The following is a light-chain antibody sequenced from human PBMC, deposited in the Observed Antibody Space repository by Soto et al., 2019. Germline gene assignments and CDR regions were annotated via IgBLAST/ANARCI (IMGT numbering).Light chain of an antibody. V-gene: IGKV2D-29*01. CDR1: QSLLHSDGKTC. CDR2: EVY. CDR3: VQSVQFPWT. Sequence: VMTQTPLSLSVTPGQPASISCKSSQSLLHSDGKTCLFWYLQKPGQPPQLLIYEVYNRLSGVXDXXSGSGSGTYFTLKISRVEAGDVGIYYCVQSVQFPWTFGQGTKVEI. J-gene: IGKJ1*01.